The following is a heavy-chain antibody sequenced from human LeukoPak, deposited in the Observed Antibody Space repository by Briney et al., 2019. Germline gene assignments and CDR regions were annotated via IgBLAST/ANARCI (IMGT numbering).Heavy chain of an antibody. CDR2: ISAYNGNT. Sequence: ALVKVSRKASGYTLTSYGISWVRQAPGQGLERMGWISAYNGNTNHAQKFQGRVTMTTDTSTSTAYMELRSLRSDDTAVYYCARDLPYGSSDRTPFDYWGQGTLVTVSS. J-gene: IGHJ4*02. CDR1: GYTLTSYG. D-gene: IGHD6-6*01. CDR3: ARDLPYGSSDRTPFDY. V-gene: IGHV1-18*01.